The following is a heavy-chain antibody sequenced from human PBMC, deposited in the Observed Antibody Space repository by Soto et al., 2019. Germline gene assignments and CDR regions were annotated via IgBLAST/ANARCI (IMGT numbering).Heavy chain of an antibody. V-gene: IGHV3-21*04. D-gene: IGHD6-13*01. Sequence: GGSLRLSCAASGFTFSSYSMNWVRQAPGKGLEWVSAISRSSSYIYYADLVKGRFTISRDNAKNTLYLQMSSLRVEDTAVYYCAKAGGAAGTVDYFDYWGQGTLVTVSS. CDR1: GFTFSSYS. J-gene: IGHJ4*02. CDR3: AKAGGAAGTVDYFDY. CDR2: ISRSSSYI.